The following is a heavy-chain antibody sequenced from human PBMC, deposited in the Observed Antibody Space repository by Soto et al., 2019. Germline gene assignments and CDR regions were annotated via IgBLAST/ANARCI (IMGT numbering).Heavy chain of an antibody. CDR2: IIPIFGTA. D-gene: IGHD6-13*01. CDR3: ARSSGIAAAGTYYYYGMDV. V-gene: IGHV1-69*13. Sequence: SVKVSCKASGGTFSSYAISWVRQAPGQGLEWMGGIIPIFGTANYAQKFQGRVTITADESTSTAYMDLSSLRSEDTAVYYCARSSGIAAAGTYYYYGMDVWGQGTTVTVSS. CDR1: GGTFSSYA. J-gene: IGHJ6*02.